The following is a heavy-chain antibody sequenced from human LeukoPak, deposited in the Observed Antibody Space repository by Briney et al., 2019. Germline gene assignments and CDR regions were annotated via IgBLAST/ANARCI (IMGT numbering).Heavy chain of an antibody. J-gene: IGHJ6*02. D-gene: IGHD4-17*01. CDR3: TRDGPYGDYYYYGMDV. CDR2: IRSKAYGGTT. Sequence: GGSLRLSCTASGFTFGDYAMSWVRQAPGKGLEWVGFIRSKAYGGTTEYAASVKGRFTISRDDSKSIAYLQMNSLKTEDTAVYYCTRDGPYGDYYYYGMDVWGQGTTVTVSS. V-gene: IGHV3-49*04. CDR1: GFTFGDYA.